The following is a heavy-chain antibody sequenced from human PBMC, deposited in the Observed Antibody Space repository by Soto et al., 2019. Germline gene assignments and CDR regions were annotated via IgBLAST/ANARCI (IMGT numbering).Heavy chain of an antibody. V-gene: IGHV3-30-3*01. Sequence: SLRLSCAASGFTFSSYAMHWVRQAPGKGLEWVAVISYDGSNKYYADSVKGRFTISRDNSKNTLYLQMNSLRAEDTAVYYCAREARDTHYGMDVWGQGTTVTVSS. J-gene: IGHJ6*02. CDR1: GFTFSSYA. CDR2: ISYDGSNK. CDR3: AREARDTHYGMDV. D-gene: IGHD5-18*01.